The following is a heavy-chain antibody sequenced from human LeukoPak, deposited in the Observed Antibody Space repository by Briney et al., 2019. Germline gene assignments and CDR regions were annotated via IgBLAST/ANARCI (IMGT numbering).Heavy chain of an antibody. V-gene: IGHV3-7*01. CDR1: VFTFSKYC. D-gene: IGHD2-15*01. CDR3: ASDRRGGSSSWGFLDY. Sequence: PRGSLRLSCAASVFTFSKYCMGWVRHAPAKGLEWVANIKQEGSEKHYVDSLKGRFTISRDKAKNSLYLQMNSLRAEDTAVYYCASDRRGGSSSWGFLDYWGQGTLVTVSS. J-gene: IGHJ4*02. CDR2: IKQEGSEK.